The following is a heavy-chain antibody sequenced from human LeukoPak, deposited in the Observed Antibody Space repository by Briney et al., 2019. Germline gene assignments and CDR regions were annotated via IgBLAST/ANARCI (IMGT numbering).Heavy chain of an antibody. CDR2: IIPILGIA. CDR1: GGTFSSYA. V-gene: IGHV1-69*04. CDR3: ARDHWQQLVLGEYFQH. D-gene: IGHD6-13*01. J-gene: IGHJ1*01. Sequence: ASVKVSCKASGGTFSSYAISWVRQAPGQGLEWMGRIIPILGIANYAQKFQGRVTITADKSTSTAYMELSSLRSEDTAVYYCARDHWQQLVLGEYFQHWGQGTLVTVSS.